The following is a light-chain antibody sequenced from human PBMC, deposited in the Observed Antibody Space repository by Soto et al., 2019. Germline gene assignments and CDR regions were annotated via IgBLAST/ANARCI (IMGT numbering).Light chain of an antibody. CDR3: LQYGSSPRT. CDR1: QTVSGSQ. Sequence: EIELTQSPGNLSLSPGERSTLSCRASQTVSGSQLAWYQQRPVQPPRLLIFDASRRATGIPDRFSGSGSGTDFTLAISGREPDDLSVYYCLQYGSSPRTFGRGTKVDIK. J-gene: IGKJ1*01. CDR2: DAS. V-gene: IGKV3-20*01.